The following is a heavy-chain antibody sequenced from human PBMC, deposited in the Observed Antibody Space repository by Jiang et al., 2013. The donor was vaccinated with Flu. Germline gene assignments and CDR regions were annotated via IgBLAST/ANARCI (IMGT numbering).Heavy chain of an antibody. J-gene: IGHJ4*02. Sequence: VQLLESGGGVVQPGRSLRLSCAASGFTFSSYAMHWVRQAPGKGLEWVAVISYDGSNKYYADSVKGRFTISRDNSKNTLYLQMNSLRAEDTAVYYCARAGIVLFDYWGQGTLVTVSS. CDR2: ISYDGSNK. V-gene: IGHV3-30-3*01. CDR1: GFTFSSYA. CDR3: ARAGIVLFDY. D-gene: IGHD1-1*01.